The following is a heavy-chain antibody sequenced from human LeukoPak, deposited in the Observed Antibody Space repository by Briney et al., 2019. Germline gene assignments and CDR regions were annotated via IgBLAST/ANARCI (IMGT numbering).Heavy chain of an antibody. V-gene: IGHV4-59*11. CDR2: VYDIGST. CDR1: GGSIGSHY. J-gene: IGHJ6*03. Sequence: SETLSLTCTVSGGSIGSHYWTWIRQTPGKGLEWIGYVYDIGSTKYNPSLKSRVTISVDTSKNQFSLKLSSVTAADTAVYYCARESQYYYYYYMDVWGKGTTVTVSS. CDR3: ARESQYYYYYYMDV.